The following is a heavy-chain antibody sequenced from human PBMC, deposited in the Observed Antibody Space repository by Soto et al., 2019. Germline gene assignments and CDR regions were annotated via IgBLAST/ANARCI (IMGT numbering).Heavy chain of an antibody. CDR3: ARAVAVPADFDY. D-gene: IGHD6-19*01. Sequence: ASVKVSCKASGYTFTGYAMHCVRQAPGQRLEWMAWINAGNGNTKYSQKFQGRVTITRDTSASTAYMELSSLRSEDTAVYYCARAVAVPADFDYWGQGTLVPVSS. CDR2: INAGNGNT. CDR1: GYTFTGYA. V-gene: IGHV1-3*01. J-gene: IGHJ4*02.